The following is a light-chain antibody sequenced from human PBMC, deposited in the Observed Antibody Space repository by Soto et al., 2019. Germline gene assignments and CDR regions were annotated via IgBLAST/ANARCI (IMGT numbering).Light chain of an antibody. CDR2: DAS. CDR3: QQSDSTPYT. CDR1: QSISNY. Sequence: DIQMTQSPSSLSASVGDRVTITCRASQSISNYLNWYQQKPGKAPKLLIYDASSLQSGVPSRFSGSGSGTDFTLTISSLQPEDFATYYCQQSDSTPYTFGQGTKLDIK. V-gene: IGKV1-39*01. J-gene: IGKJ2*01.